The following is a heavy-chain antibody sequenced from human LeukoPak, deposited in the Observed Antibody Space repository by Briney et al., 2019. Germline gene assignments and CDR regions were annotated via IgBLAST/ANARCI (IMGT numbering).Heavy chain of an antibody. J-gene: IGHJ4*02. D-gene: IGHD6-19*01. CDR2: IRSKAYGGTT. Sequence: GGSLRLSCTASGFTFGDYAMSWVRQAPGKGLEWVGFIRSKAYGGTTEYAASVKGRFTISRDDSKSIAYLQMNSLKTDDTAVYYCTRYSSGWYDFDYWGQGTLVTVSS. CDR1: GFTFGDYA. V-gene: IGHV3-49*04. CDR3: TRYSSGWYDFDY.